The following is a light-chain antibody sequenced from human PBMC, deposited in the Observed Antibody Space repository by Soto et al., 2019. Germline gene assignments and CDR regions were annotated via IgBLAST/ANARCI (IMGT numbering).Light chain of an antibody. CDR2: GVA. CDR3: SSYTNSGSV. J-gene: IGLJ2*01. Sequence: QSALTQPASVSGSPGQSVTISCTGTSSDIGAFNYVSWYQHHPGKAPKLMIYGVANRPSGVSNRFSGSKSGNTASLTIYGLQAEDEADYYCSSYTNSGSVFGGGTKVTVL. V-gene: IGLV2-14*01. CDR1: SSDIGAFNY.